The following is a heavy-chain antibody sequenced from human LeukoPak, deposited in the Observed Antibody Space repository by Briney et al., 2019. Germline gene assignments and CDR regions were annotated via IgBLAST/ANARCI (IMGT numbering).Heavy chain of an antibody. Sequence: GGSLRLSCAASGFSFSSYWMSWVRQAPGKGLEWVANIKQDGSEKYYVDSVKSRFTISRDNAKNSLYLQMNSLRDEDTAVYYCARDGCSSASCYLPYQYYYMAVWGKGATLTVSS. J-gene: IGHJ6*03. CDR2: IKQDGSEK. CDR3: ARDGCSSASCYLPYQYYYMAV. CDR1: GFSFSSYW. D-gene: IGHD2-2*01. V-gene: IGHV3-7*01.